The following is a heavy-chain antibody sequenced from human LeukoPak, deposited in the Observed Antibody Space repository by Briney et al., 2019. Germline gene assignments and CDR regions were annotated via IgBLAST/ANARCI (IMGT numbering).Heavy chain of an antibody. CDR3: ARDGDFDL. D-gene: IGHD3-16*01. CDR2: IRKDGREK. Sequence: PGRSLRLSCAASGSTFSNYWMSWVRQVPGKGLEWVADIRKDGREKYYVDSVKGRFTISRDNAKNSLFLQMNSLRVEDTAVYYCARDGDFDLWSQGIQVTVSS. V-gene: IGHV3-7*01. J-gene: IGHJ4*02. CDR1: GSTFSNYW.